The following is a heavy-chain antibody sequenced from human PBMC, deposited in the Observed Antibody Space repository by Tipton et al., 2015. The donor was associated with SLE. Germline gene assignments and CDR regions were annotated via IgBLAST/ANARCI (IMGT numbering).Heavy chain of an antibody. V-gene: IGHV3-48*03. J-gene: IGHJ4*02. CDR3: AREQFNFDGSGALDY. Sequence: SLRLSCAASGFTFDTYEMNWVRQAPGKGLEWISYINSDGTTKYYAESVQGRFTISRDSAKNSLFLQMDSLRAEDTAVYYCAREQFNFDGSGALDYWGQGTLVTVSS. CDR2: INSDGTTK. D-gene: IGHD3-22*01. CDR1: GFTFDTYE.